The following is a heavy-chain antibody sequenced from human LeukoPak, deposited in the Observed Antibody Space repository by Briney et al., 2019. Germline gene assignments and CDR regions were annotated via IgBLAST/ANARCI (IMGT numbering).Heavy chain of an antibody. V-gene: IGHV3-23*01. Sequence: GASLRLSCVASGITPRRYVMSWVRQAPGKGLEWVSTICGSAGSPYYADSVRGRFTISRDNFKKTLYLQMNSLSAEDAALYFCAEGSGDTCCSHFDFWGQGILVTVSS. J-gene: IGHJ4*02. D-gene: IGHD2-21*01. CDR2: ICGSAGSP. CDR3: AEGSGDTCCSHFDF. CDR1: GITPRRYV.